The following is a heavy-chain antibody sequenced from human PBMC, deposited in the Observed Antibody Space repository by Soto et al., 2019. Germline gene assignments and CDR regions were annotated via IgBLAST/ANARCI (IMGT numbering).Heavy chain of an antibody. CDR3: ARDQTLTYYYDSSVDDAFDI. V-gene: IGHV3-74*01. D-gene: IGHD3-22*01. Sequence: PGGSLRLSCAASGFTFSSYWMHWVRQAPGKGLVWVSRINSDGSSTSYADSVKGRFTISRDNAKNTVYLQMNSLRAEDTAVYYCARDQTLTYYYDSSVDDAFDIWGQGTMVTVSS. CDR2: INSDGSST. J-gene: IGHJ3*02. CDR1: GFTFSSYW.